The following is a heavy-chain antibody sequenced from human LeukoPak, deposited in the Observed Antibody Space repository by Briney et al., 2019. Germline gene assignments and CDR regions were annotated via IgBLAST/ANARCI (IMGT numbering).Heavy chain of an antibody. CDR3: AYGGNFDY. Sequence: GMSLRLSCAASGFTFSSYGMHWVRQAPGKGLEWVAVISYDGSNKYYADSVKGRFTISRDNSKNTLYLQMNSLRAEDTAVYYCAYGGNFDYWGQGTLVTVSS. V-gene: IGHV3-30*03. J-gene: IGHJ4*02. CDR1: GFTFSSYG. CDR2: ISYDGSNK. D-gene: IGHD4-23*01.